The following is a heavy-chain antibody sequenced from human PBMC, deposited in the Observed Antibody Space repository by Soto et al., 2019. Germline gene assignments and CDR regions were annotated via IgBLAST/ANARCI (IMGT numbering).Heavy chain of an antibody. CDR3: TTAIWFGELLSPYYYYGMDV. J-gene: IGHJ6*02. CDR1: GFTFSNAW. Sequence: GGSLRLSCAASGFTFSNAWMNWVRQAPGKGLEWVGRIKSKTDGGTTDYAAPVKGRFTISRDDSKNTLYLQMNSLKTEDTAVYYCTTAIWFGELLSPYYYYGMDVWGQGTTVTVSS. V-gene: IGHV3-15*07. D-gene: IGHD3-10*01. CDR2: IKSKTDGGTT.